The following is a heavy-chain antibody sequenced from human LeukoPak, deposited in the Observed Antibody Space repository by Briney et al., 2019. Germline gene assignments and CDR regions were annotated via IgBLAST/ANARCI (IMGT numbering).Heavy chain of an antibody. V-gene: IGHV3-15*01. D-gene: IGHD1-26*01. Sequence: GGSLRLSCAASGFTFSNAWMSWVRQAPGKGLEWVGRIKSKTDGGTTDYAAPVKGRITISRDDSKNTLYLQMNSLKTEDTAVYYCTTALEGFRDDGGSHPGHFDYWGQGTLVTVSS. J-gene: IGHJ4*02. CDR2: IKSKTDGGTT. CDR3: TTALEGFRDDGGSHPGHFDY. CDR1: GFTFSNAW.